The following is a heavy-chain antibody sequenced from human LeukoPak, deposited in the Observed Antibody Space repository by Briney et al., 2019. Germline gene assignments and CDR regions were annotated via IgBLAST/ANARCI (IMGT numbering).Heavy chain of an antibody. CDR1: GFTFSSYV. Sequence: GRSLRLSCAASGFTFSSYVILWVRQAPGKGLEWVAVIWYDGSNKYYADSVKGRFTISRDQSKNTVYLQMNSLRADDTAVYYCARLGSGWAIDYWGQGTLVTVSS. D-gene: IGHD6-19*01. CDR3: ARLGSGWAIDY. CDR2: IWYDGSNK. J-gene: IGHJ4*02. V-gene: IGHV3-33*01.